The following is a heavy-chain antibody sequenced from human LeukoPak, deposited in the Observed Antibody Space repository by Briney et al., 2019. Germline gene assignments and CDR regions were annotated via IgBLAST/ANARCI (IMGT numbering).Heavy chain of an antibody. D-gene: IGHD3-22*01. CDR1: GYTFTSYG. V-gene: IGHV1-18*01. Sequence: ASVKVSCKASGYTFTSYGISWVRQAPGEGLEWMGRISAHNGNTNYAQKLQGRVTMTTDTSTNTAYMELSSLRSEDTAVYYCAAERTLRYDSSGYYYQWGQGTLVTVSS. CDR3: AAERTLRYDSSGYYYQ. J-gene: IGHJ4*02. CDR2: ISAHNGNT.